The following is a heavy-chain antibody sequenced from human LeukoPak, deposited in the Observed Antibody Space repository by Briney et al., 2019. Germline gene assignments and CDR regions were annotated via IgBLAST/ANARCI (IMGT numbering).Heavy chain of an antibody. V-gene: IGHV1-69*05. J-gene: IGHJ4*02. CDR2: IIPIFGTA. Sequence: SVKVSCKASGGTFSSYAISWVRQAPGQGLEWMGGIIPIFGTANYAQKFRGRVTITTDESTSTAYMELSSLRSEDTAVYYCASSGYSYGLMAGRFDYWGQGTLVTVSS. D-gene: IGHD5-18*01. CDR1: GGTFSSYA. CDR3: ASSGYSYGLMAGRFDY.